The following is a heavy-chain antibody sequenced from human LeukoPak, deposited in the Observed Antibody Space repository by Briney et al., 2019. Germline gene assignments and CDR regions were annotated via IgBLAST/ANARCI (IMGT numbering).Heavy chain of an antibody. CDR1: GFTFSDYW. D-gene: IGHD3-22*01. J-gene: IGHJ3*02. CDR3: ARGPYSYDSSGAFDI. Sequence: GSLRLSCAASGFTFSDYWMTWVRQAPGKGLEWIGEINHSGSTNYNPSLKSRVTISVDTSKNQFSLKLSSVTAADTAVYFCARGPYSYDSSGAFDIWGQGTMVTVSS. CDR2: INHSGST. V-gene: IGHV4-34*01.